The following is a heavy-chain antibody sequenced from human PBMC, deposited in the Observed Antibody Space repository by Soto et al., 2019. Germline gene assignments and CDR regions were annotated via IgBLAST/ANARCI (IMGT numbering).Heavy chain of an antibody. J-gene: IGHJ4*02. Sequence: GGSLRLSCAASGFTFSSYAMHWVRQAPGKGLEWVAVISYDGSNKYYADSVKGRFTISRDNSKNTLYLQMNGLRAEDTAVYYCARDLNYPGQLWSLLFDYWGQGTLVTVSS. CDR1: GFTFSSYA. D-gene: IGHD5-18*01. CDR3: ARDLNYPGQLWSLLFDY. CDR2: ISYDGSNK. V-gene: IGHV3-30-3*01.